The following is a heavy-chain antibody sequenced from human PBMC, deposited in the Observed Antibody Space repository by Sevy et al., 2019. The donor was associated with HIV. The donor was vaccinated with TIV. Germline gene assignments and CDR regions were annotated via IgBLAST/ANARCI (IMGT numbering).Heavy chain of an antibody. Sequence: ASVKVSCKASGDTFSSYAISWVRQAPGQGLEWMGGIIPIFGTANYAQKFQGRVTITADESTSTAYMELSSLRSEDTAVYYCARVYDFWSGYSSDYYYYMDVWGKGTTVTVSS. CDR2: IIPIFGTA. J-gene: IGHJ6*03. CDR1: GDTFSSYA. V-gene: IGHV1-69*13. CDR3: ARVYDFWSGYSSDYYYYMDV. D-gene: IGHD3-3*01.